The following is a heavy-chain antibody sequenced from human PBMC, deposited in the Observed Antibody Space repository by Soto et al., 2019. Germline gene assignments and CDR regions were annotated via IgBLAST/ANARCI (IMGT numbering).Heavy chain of an antibody. Sequence: EVQLVESGGGLVQPGGSLRLSCAASGFTFSLYSMSWVRQAPGKGLVWVSYISRSSTGIHYADSVKGRFTISSDDATNSMHLQINSLRDGDTAVYYCARAVTWGLDVWGQGTTVSISS. CDR3: ARAVTWGLDV. D-gene: IGHD3-10*01. V-gene: IGHV3-48*02. J-gene: IGHJ6*02. CDR2: ISRSSTGI. CDR1: GFTFSLYS.